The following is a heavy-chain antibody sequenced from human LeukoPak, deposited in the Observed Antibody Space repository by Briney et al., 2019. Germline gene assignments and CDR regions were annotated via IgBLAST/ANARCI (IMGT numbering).Heavy chain of an antibody. CDR3: TTKRFGELLLDY. V-gene: IGHV3-15*01. J-gene: IGHJ4*02. Sequence: GGSLRLSCAASGFTFSNAWMSWVRQAPGKGLEWVGRIKSKTDGGTTDYAAPVKGRFTISRDDSKNTLYLRMNSLKTEDTAVYYCTTKRFGELLLDYWGQGTLVTVSS. CDR1: GFTFSNAW. D-gene: IGHD3-10*01. CDR2: IKSKTDGGTT.